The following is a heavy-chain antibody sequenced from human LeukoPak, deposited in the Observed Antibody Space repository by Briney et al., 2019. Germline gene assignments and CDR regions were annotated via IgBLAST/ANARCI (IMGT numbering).Heavy chain of an antibody. CDR2: IRSKANSYAT. Sequence: GGSLRLSCAASGFTFSGSAMHWVRQASGKGLEWVGRIRSKANSYATAYAASVKGRFTISRDDSKNTAYLQMNSLKTEDTAVYYCTRPVTYSSSWMGFDYWGQGTLVTVSS. D-gene: IGHD6-13*01. J-gene: IGHJ4*02. CDR1: GFTFSGSA. V-gene: IGHV3-73*01. CDR3: TRPVTYSSSWMGFDY.